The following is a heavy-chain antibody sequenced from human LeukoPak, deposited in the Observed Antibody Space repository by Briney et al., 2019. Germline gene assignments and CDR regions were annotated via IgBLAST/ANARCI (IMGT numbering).Heavy chain of an antibody. CDR2: ISAYNGNT. J-gene: IGHJ4*02. CDR1: GYTFTCYG. D-gene: IGHD3-10*01. Sequence: ASVKVSCKASGYTFTCYGISWVRQAPGQGLEWMGWISAYNGNTNYAQKLQGRVTMTTDTSTSTAYMELRSLRSDDTAVYYCARETLWFGEHNNFDYWGQGTLVTVSS. V-gene: IGHV1-18*01. CDR3: ARETLWFGEHNNFDY.